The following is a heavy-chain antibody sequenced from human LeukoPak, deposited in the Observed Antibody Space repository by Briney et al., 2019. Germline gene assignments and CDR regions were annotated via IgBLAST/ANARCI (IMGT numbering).Heavy chain of an antibody. CDR2: INHSGST. V-gene: IGHV4-34*01. D-gene: IGHD5-18*01. CDR3: ATYVDTAIAHFDY. CDR1: GGSFSGYY. J-gene: IGHJ4*02. Sequence: PSETLSLTCAVYGGSFSGYYWSWIRQPPGKGLEWIGEINHSGSTNYNPSLKSRVTISVDTSKNQFSLKLSSVTAADTAVYYCATYVDTAIAHFDYWGQGTLVTVSS.